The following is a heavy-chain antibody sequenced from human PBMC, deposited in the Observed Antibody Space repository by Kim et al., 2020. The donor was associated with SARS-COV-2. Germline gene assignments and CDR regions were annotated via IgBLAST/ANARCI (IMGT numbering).Heavy chain of an antibody. CDR2: IDPSDSYT. D-gene: IGHD1-20*01. Sequence: GESLKISCKGSGYSFTSYWISWVRQMPGKGLEWMGRIDPSDSYTNYSPSFQGHVTISADKSISTAYLQWSSLKASDTAMYYCARGVITGTTFSAYGMDVWGQGTTVTVSS. CDR1: GYSFTSYW. CDR3: ARGVITGTTFSAYGMDV. J-gene: IGHJ6*02. V-gene: IGHV5-10-1*01.